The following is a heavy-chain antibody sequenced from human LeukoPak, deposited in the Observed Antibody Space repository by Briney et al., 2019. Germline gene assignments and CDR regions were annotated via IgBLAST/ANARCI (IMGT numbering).Heavy chain of an antibody. CDR3: ARDREVVAFDI. D-gene: IGHD2-15*01. CDR2: ISGSTTYT. J-gene: IGHJ3*02. CDR1: GFTFSDYY. V-gene: IGHV3-11*05. Sequence: PGGSLRLSCAASGFTFSDYYMSWIRQPPGKGLEWASYISGSTTYTNYADSVRGRFTISRDNSKNSLYLQMNSLRAEDTAVYYCARDREVVAFDIWGQGTMVTVSS.